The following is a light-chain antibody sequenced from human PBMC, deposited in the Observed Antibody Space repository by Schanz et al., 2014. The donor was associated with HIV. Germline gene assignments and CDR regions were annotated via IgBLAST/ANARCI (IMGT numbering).Light chain of an antibody. Sequence: QSVLTQPPSASGSRGQSVTISCTGTSRDVGHYDYPPWYQQPAGKAPKLMIFDVSNRPSGVSYRFSGSKSGNTASLTISGLQAEDEADYYCSSYRSGSPLWVFGGGTKLTVL. J-gene: IGLJ3*02. CDR1: SRDVGHYDY. CDR3: SSYRSGSPLWV. V-gene: IGLV2-14*01. CDR2: DVS.